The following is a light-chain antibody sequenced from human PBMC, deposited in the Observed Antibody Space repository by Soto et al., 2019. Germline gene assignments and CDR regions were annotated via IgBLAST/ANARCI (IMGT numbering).Light chain of an antibody. Sequence: QAVVTQPPSASGTPGQRVTISCSGGDSNIGPNTVNWYRQVPGTAPKLLIHNNDQRPSGVPDRISGSKSGTSASLAISGLHSDDEADYYCAAGDDSLNAYVFGIGTKLTVL. CDR2: NND. CDR1: DSNIGPNT. V-gene: IGLV1-44*01. CDR3: AAGDDSLNAYV. J-gene: IGLJ1*01.